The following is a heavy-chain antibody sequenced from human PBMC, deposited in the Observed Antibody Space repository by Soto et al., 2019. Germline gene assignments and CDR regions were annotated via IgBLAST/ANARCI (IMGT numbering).Heavy chain of an antibody. CDR2: IRSSGEST. V-gene: IGHV3-23*01. Sequence: QLLESGGGLVQTGGSLGLSCTASGFTFRNYAMSCVRQAPGKGLEWVSGIRSSGESTYYADSVKGRLTISRDNSKHMMYLQINSLRAVDTAVYYCATVGRRVLFHIDAWGQGTTANGPS. D-gene: IGHD2-21*01. CDR1: GFTFRNYA. CDR3: ATVGRRVLFHIDA. J-gene: IGHJ6*02.